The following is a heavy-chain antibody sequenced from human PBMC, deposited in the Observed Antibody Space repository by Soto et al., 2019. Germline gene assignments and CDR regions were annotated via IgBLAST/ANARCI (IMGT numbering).Heavy chain of an antibody. D-gene: IGHD1-26*01. J-gene: IGHJ5*02. CDR3: ARDGVGATDNWFDP. CDR2: IYYSGST. Sequence: QVQLQESGLGLVKPSETLSLTCTVSGGSVSSGSYYWSWIRQHPGKGLEWIGYIYYSGSTNYNPSLKSRVTISVDTSKNQFSLKLSSVTAADTAVYYCARDGVGATDNWFDPWGQGTLVTVSS. CDR1: GGSVSSGSYY. V-gene: IGHV4-61*01.